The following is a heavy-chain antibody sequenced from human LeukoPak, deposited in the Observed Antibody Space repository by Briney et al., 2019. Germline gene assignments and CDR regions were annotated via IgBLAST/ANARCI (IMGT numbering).Heavy chain of an antibody. D-gene: IGHD6-19*01. V-gene: IGHV3-48*04. Sequence: PGGSLRLSCTASGFTFSSFTMIWARQAPGKGLEWVSSISHTDDPSHYADSVRGRFTISRDNAKNSLYLQMNSLRVEDTAVYYCTRDPNHPGYSSGWYYWGQGTLVTVSS. J-gene: IGHJ4*02. CDR2: ISHTDDPS. CDR3: TRDPNHPGYSSGWYY. CDR1: GFTFSSFT.